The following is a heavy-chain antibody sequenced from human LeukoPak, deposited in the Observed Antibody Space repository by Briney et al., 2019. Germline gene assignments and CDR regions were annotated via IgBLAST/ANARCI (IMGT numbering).Heavy chain of an antibody. Sequence: SETLSLTCTVSGGSISSSSYYWGWIRQPPGKGLEWIGNIFYSGTTYYNPSLMSRVTISVDTSKNQFSLKMRPVTAADTAVYYCARVLRGGTYYFDYWGQGTLVTVSS. CDR2: IFYSGTT. D-gene: IGHD2-15*01. J-gene: IGHJ4*02. CDR1: GGSISSSSYY. V-gene: IGHV4-39*01. CDR3: ARVLRGGTYYFDY.